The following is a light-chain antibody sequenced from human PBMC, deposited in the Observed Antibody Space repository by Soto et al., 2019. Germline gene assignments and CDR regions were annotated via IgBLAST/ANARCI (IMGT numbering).Light chain of an antibody. CDR1: SSDIGAYNY. CDR2: DVT. CDR3: CSYKSSSTLYV. J-gene: IGLJ1*01. V-gene: IGLV2-14*03. Sequence: QSVLTQPASVSGSPGQSITISCTGTSSDIGAYNYVSWYQQHPGKAPKLIIYDVTNRPAGISSRFSASKSGNTASLTISVLQAEDEADYYCCSYKSSSTLYVXGTGTKVPVL.